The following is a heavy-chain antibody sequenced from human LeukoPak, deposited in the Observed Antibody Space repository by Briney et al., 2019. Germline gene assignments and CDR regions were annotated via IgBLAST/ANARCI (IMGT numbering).Heavy chain of an antibody. J-gene: IGHJ4*02. V-gene: IGHV1-18*01. CDR3: ARDCIGCHGFDY. CDR1: GYNFFSYG. CDR2: VSAYADNT. D-gene: IGHD2-15*01. Sequence: ASVKVSCKASGYNFFSYGITWVRQAPGQGLEWMGWVSAYADNTNYVQKFQGRVTMTTDTSTSTAYMELRSLRSDDTAVYYCARDCIGCHGFDYWGQGTLVTVSS.